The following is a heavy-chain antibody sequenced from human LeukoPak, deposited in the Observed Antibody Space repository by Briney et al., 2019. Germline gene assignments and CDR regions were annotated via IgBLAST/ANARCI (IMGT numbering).Heavy chain of an antibody. CDR3: ARDTTYLSSSPTQAFDY. J-gene: IGHJ4*02. D-gene: IGHD6-13*01. CDR1: GGSVSSGSYY. Sequence: PSETLSLTCTVSGGSVSSGSYYWSWIRQPPGKGLEWIGHIYYTGSTNYNPSLKSRVTISEDTSKNHFSLTLSSVTAADTAVYYCARDTTYLSSSPTQAFDYWGQGALVTVSS. CDR2: IYYTGST. V-gene: IGHV4-61*03.